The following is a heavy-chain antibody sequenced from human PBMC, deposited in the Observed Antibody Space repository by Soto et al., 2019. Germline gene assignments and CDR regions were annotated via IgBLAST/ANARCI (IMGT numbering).Heavy chain of an antibody. CDR2: ISNTGNTI. Sequence: QVQLVESGGGLVKSGGSLRLSCVASGFTFSDYYMSWFRQAPGKGLEWIAYISNTGNTIYYADSVKGRFTTSRDDANNSLLLQMNGLRADVTAVYYCSGGTTGFLKGGWFDPWGQGTLVTVSS. CDR3: SGGTTGFLKGGWFDP. V-gene: IGHV3-11*01. D-gene: IGHD1-1*01. J-gene: IGHJ5*02. CDR1: GFTFSDYY.